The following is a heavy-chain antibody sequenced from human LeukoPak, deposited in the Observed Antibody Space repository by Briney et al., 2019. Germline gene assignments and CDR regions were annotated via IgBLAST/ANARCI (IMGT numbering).Heavy chain of an antibody. CDR3: AREATGGWYSSYYFDY. CDR1: GYTFTSYG. D-gene: IGHD6-19*01. CDR2: ISAYNGNT. Sequence: GASVKVSCKASGYTFTSYGISWVRQAPGQGLEWMGWISAYNGNTNYAQKLQGRVTMTTDTSTSTAYMELRSLRSDDTAVYYCAREATGGWYSSYYFDYWGRGTLVTVSS. V-gene: IGHV1-18*01. J-gene: IGHJ4*02.